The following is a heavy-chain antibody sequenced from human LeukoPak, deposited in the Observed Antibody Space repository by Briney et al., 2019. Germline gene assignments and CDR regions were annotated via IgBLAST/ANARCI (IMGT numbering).Heavy chain of an antibody. V-gene: IGHV3-11*04. J-gene: IGHJ6*03. Sequence: GGSLRLSCGASGFTFSDYYMSWIRQAPGKGLEWVSYIGSTIYYADSVKGRFTISRDNAKNSLYLQMNSLRAEDTAVYYCARDRGIVGTTGYYYMDVWGKGTTVTVSS. CDR2: IGSTI. CDR3: ARDRGIVGTTGYYYMDV. D-gene: IGHD1-26*01. CDR1: GFTFSDYY.